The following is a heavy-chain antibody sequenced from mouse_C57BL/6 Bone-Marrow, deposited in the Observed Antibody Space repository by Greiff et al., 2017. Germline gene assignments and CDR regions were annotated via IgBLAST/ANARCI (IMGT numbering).Heavy chain of an antibody. Sequence: EVQLVESGPGLVKPSQSLSLTCSVTGYSITSGYYWNWLRQFPGNKLEWMGYISYDGSNNSNPSLQNRISITRDTSKNQFFLKLNSVTTEDTATYYCARDSLYDYYWYFDVWGTGATVTVSS. CDR3: ARDSLYDYYWYFDV. D-gene: IGHD2-4*01. CDR2: ISYDGSN. J-gene: IGHJ1*03. V-gene: IGHV3-6*01. CDR1: GYSITSGYY.